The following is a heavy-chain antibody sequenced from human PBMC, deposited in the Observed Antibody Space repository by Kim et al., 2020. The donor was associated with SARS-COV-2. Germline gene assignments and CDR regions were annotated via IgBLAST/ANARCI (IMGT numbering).Heavy chain of an antibody. Sequence: SETLSLTCTVSGGSITRYYSGWIRQPPGKGLEWIGYIYYSGSTTSNPSLKSRVTISVDTSKNQFSLKLSSLTAADTAVYYCARGDYGSGTHFDYWGQGTLVTVSS. J-gene: IGHJ4*02. CDR2: IYYSGST. D-gene: IGHD3-10*01. CDR1: GGSITRYY. V-gene: IGHV4-59*01. CDR3: ARGDYGSGTHFDY.